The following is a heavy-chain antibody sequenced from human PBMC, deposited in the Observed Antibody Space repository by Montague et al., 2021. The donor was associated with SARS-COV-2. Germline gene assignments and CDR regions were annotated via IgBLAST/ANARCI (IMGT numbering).Heavy chain of an antibody. D-gene: IGHD2-2*03. J-gene: IGHJ4*02. CDR1: ADSITNYY. V-gene: IGHV4-59*13. Sequence: SETLSLTCTVYADSITNYYWTWIRQSPGKGLEWIGHITYRGSTTXNPSLKSRVTTSIDTSKNQFSLILRSVTAADTAVYYCARGWMYLSYWGQGTLVTVSS. CDR3: ARGWMYLSY. CDR2: ITYRGST.